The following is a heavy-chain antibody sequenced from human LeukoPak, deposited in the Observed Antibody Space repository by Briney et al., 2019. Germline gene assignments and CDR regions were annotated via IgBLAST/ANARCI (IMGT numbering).Heavy chain of an antibody. Sequence: PGGSLRLSCAASGLTVSSNYMSWVRQAPGKGLEWVSIIFSGGSTFYGDSVKGRFTMSRDISKNTVYLQMNSLRAEDTAVYYCTTAAFTVRGFDPWGQGTLVTVSS. CDR1: GLTVSSNY. V-gene: IGHV3-53*01. D-gene: IGHD4-11*01. J-gene: IGHJ5*02. CDR2: IFSGGST. CDR3: TTAAFTVRGFDP.